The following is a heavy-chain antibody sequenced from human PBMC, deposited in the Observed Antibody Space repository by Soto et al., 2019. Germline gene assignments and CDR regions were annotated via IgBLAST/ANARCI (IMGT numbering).Heavy chain of an antibody. D-gene: IGHD1-26*01. Sequence: ASVKVSCKASGGTFSSYAISWVRQAPGQGLEWMGGIIPIFGTANYAQKFQGRVTITADESTSTAYMELSSLRSEDTAVYYCARDRLIEWDRGVLDYWGQGTLVTVSS. CDR3: ARDRLIEWDRGVLDY. CDR1: GGTFSSYA. V-gene: IGHV1-69*13. CDR2: IIPIFGTA. J-gene: IGHJ4*02.